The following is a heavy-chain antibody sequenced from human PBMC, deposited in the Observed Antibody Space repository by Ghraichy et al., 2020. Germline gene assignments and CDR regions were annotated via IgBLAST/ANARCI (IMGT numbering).Heavy chain of an antibody. Sequence: SETLSLTCTVSGGSISSGDYYWSWIRQPPGKGLEWIGYIYYSGSTYYNPSLKSRVTISVDTSKNQFSLKLSSVTAADTAVYYCARVGCSSTSCWFDPWCQGTLVTLSS. CDR3: ARVGCSSTSCWFDP. D-gene: IGHD2-2*01. J-gene: IGHJ5*02. CDR2: IYYSGST. CDR1: GGSISSGDYY. V-gene: IGHV4-30-4*01.